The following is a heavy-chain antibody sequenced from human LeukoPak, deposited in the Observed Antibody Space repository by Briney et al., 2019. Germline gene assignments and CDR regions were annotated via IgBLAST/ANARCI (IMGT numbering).Heavy chain of an antibody. D-gene: IGHD2-21*01. J-gene: IGHJ4*02. V-gene: IGHV1-18*01. CDR3: AKMGVRTLLTDIVVGPTADDYLDS. CDR2: ISAYNGNT. CDR1: GYTFTSYG. Sequence: ASVKVSCMASGYTFTSYGISWVRQAPGQGLEWMGWISAYNGNTNYAQKLQGRVTMTTDRSANTAYMELRSLTSGDTAVYYCAKMGVRTLLTDIVVGPTADDYLDSWGQGTLVTVSS.